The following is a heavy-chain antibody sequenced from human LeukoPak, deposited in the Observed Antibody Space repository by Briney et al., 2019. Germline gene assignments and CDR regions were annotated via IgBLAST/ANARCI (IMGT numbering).Heavy chain of an antibody. V-gene: IGHV4-34*01. CDR3: ARGPKWFGAVSWFDP. Sequence: SETLSLTCAVYGGSFSGYYWSWIRQPPGKGLEWIGEINHSGSTNYNPSLNSRVTISVDTSKNQFSLELSSVTAADTGVYYCARGPKWFGAVSWFDPWGEGTLVTVS. J-gene: IGHJ5*02. CDR2: INHSGST. CDR1: GGSFSGYY. D-gene: IGHD3-10*01.